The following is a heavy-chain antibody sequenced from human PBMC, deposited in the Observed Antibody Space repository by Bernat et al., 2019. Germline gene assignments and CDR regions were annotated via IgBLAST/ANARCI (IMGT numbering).Heavy chain of an antibody. CDR2: ISYDGSNK. Sequence: QVQLVESGGGVVQPGRSLRLSCAASGFTFSSYGMHWVRQAPGKGLEWVAVISYDGSNKYYADSVKGRFTISRDNSKNTLFLQMNSLRAEDTAVYFCARSGGSSDDYWGQGTLVTVSS. CDR1: GFTFSSYG. D-gene: IGHD6-6*01. J-gene: IGHJ4*02. CDR3: ARSGGSSDDY. V-gene: IGHV3-30*03.